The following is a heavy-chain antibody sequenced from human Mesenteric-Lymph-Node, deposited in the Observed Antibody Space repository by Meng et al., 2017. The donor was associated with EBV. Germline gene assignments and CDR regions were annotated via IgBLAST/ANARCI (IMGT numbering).Heavy chain of an antibody. CDR1: GFTFSTYG. CDR2: ISGSSTFI. D-gene: IGHD5-12*01. J-gene: IGHJ5*01. Sequence: EMQLVGSGGXLVKRGXSLSLSCAASGFTFSTYGMNWVRQAPGKGLEWVTSISGSSTFIYYADSVKGRFTISRDNAKNSLYLQMNSLRAEDTGVYYCARDSGYGGYDEFDSWGQGPLVTVYS. V-gene: IGHV3-21*01. CDR3: ARDSGYGGYDEFDS.